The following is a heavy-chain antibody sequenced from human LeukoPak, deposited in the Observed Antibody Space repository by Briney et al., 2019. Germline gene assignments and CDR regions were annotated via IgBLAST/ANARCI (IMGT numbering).Heavy chain of an antibody. J-gene: IGHJ3*02. V-gene: IGHV1-2*02. CDR2: ISPNSGGT. Sequence: GASVKVSCKASGYTFTGYYMHWVRQAPGQGLEWMGWISPNSGGTNYAQKLQGRVTMTRDTCISTAYMERSRLRFADTAVYYCERDLDAFDIWGQGTMVTVSS. CDR1: GYTFTGYY. CDR3: ERDLDAFDI.